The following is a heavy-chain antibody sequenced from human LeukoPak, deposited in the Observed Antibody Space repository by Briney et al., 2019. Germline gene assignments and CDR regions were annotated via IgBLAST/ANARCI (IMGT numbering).Heavy chain of an antibody. CDR2: INSDGSST. D-gene: IGHD4-17*01. J-gene: IGHJ4*02. CDR1: GFTFSSYW. V-gene: IGHV3-74*01. CDR3: AKSGGFDGDYVY. Sequence: PGGSLRLSCAASGFTFSSYWMHWVRQAPGKGLVWVSRINSDGSSTSYADSVKGRFTISRDNAKNTLYLQMNSLRAEDTALYYCAKSGGFDGDYVYWGQGTLVTVSS.